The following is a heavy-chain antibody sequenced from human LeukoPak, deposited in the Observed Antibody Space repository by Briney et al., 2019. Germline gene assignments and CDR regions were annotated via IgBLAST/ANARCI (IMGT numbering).Heavy chain of an antibody. CDR3: ARGRVIHFDY. V-gene: IGHV4-30-4*01. Sequence: SETLSLTCTVSGGSVSSGSYYWSWIRQPPGKGLEWIGYIYYSGSTYYNPSLKSRVTISVDTSKNQFSLKLSSVTAADTAVYYCARGRVIHFDYWGQGTLVTVSS. CDR2: IYYSGST. J-gene: IGHJ4*02. D-gene: IGHD2/OR15-2a*01. CDR1: GGSVSSGSYY.